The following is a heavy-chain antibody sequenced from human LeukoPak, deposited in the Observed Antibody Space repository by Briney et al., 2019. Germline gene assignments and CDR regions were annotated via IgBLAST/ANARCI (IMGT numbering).Heavy chain of an antibody. Sequence: PSETLSLTCAVSGGSISSSNWWSWVRQPPGKGLEWFGEIYHSGSTNYNPSLKSRVTISVDKSKNQFSLKLSSVTAADTAVYYCARNYGGNSVGPESWFDPWGQGTLVTVSS. CDR3: ARNYGGNSVGPESWFDP. CDR2: IYHSGST. D-gene: IGHD4-23*01. V-gene: IGHV4-4*02. J-gene: IGHJ5*02. CDR1: GGSISSSNW.